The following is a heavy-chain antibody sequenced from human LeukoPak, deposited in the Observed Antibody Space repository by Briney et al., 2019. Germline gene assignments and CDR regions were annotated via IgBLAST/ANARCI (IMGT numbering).Heavy chain of an antibody. CDR1: GYTLTELS. V-gene: IGHV1-2*02. CDR2: INPNSGGT. J-gene: IGHJ4*02. D-gene: IGHD6-25*01. Sequence: ASVKVSCKVSGYTLTELSMHWVRQAPGQGLEWMGWINPNSGGTNYAQKFQGRVTMTRDTSISTAYMDLSRLRSDDTAVYYCARSGRGDRSGIDYWGQGTLVTVSS. CDR3: ARSGRGDRSGIDY.